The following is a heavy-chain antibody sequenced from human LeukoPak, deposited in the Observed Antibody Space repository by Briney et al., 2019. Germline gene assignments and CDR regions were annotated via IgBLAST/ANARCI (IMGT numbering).Heavy chain of an antibody. CDR3: VRGSGGDGYSYWGDY. D-gene: IGHD5-24*01. V-gene: IGHV3-33*01. CDR1: GFTLSHYG. J-gene: IGHJ4*02. Sequence: GGSLRLSCAASGFTLSHYGMHWVRQAPGMGLEWVAVIWFDGGKIHYPDSVKGRFTISRDNSKNTLYLQMDNLRADDTAVYYCVRGSGGDGYSYWGDYWGQETLVTVSP. CDR2: IWFDGGKI.